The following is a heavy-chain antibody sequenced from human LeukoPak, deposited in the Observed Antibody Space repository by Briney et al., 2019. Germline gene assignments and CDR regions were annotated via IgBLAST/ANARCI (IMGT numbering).Heavy chain of an antibody. CDR3: ARGFPYDDPTEGYYYLMDV. V-gene: IGHV3-30-3*01. CDR1: GFTFSSYN. Sequence: GGSLRLSCAASGFTFSSYNMHWVRQAPGKGLEWLSVISYDGTNKYYADSVKGRFTISRDNSMNMLYVQINSLRPEDTAVYYCARGFPYDDPTEGYYYLMDVWGQGTTVTVSS. J-gene: IGHJ6*02. CDR2: ISYDGTNK. D-gene: IGHD4-17*01.